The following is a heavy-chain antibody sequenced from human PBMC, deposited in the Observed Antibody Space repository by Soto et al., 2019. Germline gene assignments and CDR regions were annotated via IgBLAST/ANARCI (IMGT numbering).Heavy chain of an antibody. V-gene: IGHV1-69*04. CDR2: IIPILGIA. J-gene: IGHJ4*02. Sequence: ASVKVSCKASGGTFSSYTISWVRQAPGQGLEWMGRIIPILGIANYAQKFQGRVTITADKSTSTAYMELSSLRSEDTAVYYCARDLGSSDNYYFDYWGQGTLVTVSS. D-gene: IGHD6-6*01. CDR3: ARDLGSSDNYYFDY. CDR1: GGTFSSYT.